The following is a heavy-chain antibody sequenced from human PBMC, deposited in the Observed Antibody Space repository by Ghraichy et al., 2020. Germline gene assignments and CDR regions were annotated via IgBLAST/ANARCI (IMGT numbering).Heavy chain of an antibody. CDR2: IYHSGST. CDR3: ARDNRPYYDILTGYFGYMDV. J-gene: IGHJ6*02. CDR1: GGSISSSNW. D-gene: IGHD3-9*01. Sequence: SETLSLTCAVSGGSISSSNWWSWVRQPPGKGLEWIGEIYHSGSTNYNPSLKSRVTISVDKSKNQFSLKLSSVTAADTAVYYCARDNRPYYDILTGYFGYMDVWGQGTTVTVSS. V-gene: IGHV4-4*02.